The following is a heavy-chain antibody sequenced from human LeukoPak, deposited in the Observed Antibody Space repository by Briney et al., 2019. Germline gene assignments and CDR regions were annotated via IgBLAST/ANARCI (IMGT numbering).Heavy chain of an antibody. CDR1: GGSISSSSYY. V-gene: IGHV4-39*07. Sequence: SETLSLTCTVSGGSISSSSYYWGWIRQPPGKGLEWIGSIYYSGSTYYNPSLKSRVTISVDTSKNQFSLKLSSVTAADTAVYYCASPGYGSSWYWYWGQGTLVTVSS. CDR2: IYYSGST. D-gene: IGHD6-13*01. CDR3: ASPGYGSSWYWY. J-gene: IGHJ4*02.